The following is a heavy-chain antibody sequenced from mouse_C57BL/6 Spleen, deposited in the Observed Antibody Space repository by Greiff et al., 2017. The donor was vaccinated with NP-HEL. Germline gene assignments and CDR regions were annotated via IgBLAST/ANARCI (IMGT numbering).Heavy chain of an antibody. J-gene: IGHJ2*01. CDR1: GYTFTDYE. CDR2: IDPETGGT. V-gene: IGHV1-15*01. D-gene: IGHD2-2*01. CDR3: TGYYGFDYED. Sequence: QVQLQQSGAELVRPGASVTLSCKASGYTFTDYEMHWVKQTPVHGLEWIGAIDPETGGTAYNQKFKGKAILTADKSSSTAYMELRSLTSEDSAVYYCTGYYGFDYEDWGQGITLTAAS.